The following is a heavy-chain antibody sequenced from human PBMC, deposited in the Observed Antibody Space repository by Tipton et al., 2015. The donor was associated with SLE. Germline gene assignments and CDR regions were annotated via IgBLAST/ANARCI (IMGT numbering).Heavy chain of an antibody. Sequence: QLVQSGAEVKKPGSSVEVSCKASGGTFSSYAISWVRQAPGQGLEWMGRINPNSGGTNYAQKFQGRVTMTRDTSISTAYMELSRLRSDDTAVYYCARGGPWTYYDDSGGSNLVGPWGQGTLVTVSS. CDR2: INPNSGGT. V-gene: IGHV1-2*06. J-gene: IGHJ5*02. D-gene: IGHD3-22*01. CDR1: GGTFSSYA. CDR3: ARGGPWTYYDDSGGSNLVGP.